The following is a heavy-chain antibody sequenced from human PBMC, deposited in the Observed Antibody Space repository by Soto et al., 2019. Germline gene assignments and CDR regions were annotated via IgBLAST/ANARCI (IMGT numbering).Heavy chain of an antibody. CDR3: AREGYDYVWGILFDY. D-gene: IGHD3-16*01. CDR1: GGTFSSYT. CDR2: IIPILGIA. Sequence: ASVKVSCKASGGTFSSYTISWVRQAPGQGLEWMGRIIPILGIANYAQKFQGRVTITADKSTSTAYMELSSLRSEDTAVYYCAREGYDYVWGILFDYWGQGTLVTVSS. V-gene: IGHV1-69*04. J-gene: IGHJ4*02.